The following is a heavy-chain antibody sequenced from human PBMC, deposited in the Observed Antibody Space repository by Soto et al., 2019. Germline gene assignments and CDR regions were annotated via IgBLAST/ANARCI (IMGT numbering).Heavy chain of an antibody. Sequence: ASVKVSCKASGYTFTSYYMHWVRQAPGQGLEWMGIINPSGGSTSYAQKFQGRVTMTRDTSTSTVYMELSSLRSEDTAVYYCARVGGVVVVPADIYYMDVWGKGTTVTVSS. J-gene: IGHJ6*03. CDR3: ARVGGVVVVPADIYYMDV. D-gene: IGHD2-2*02. CDR2: INPSGGST. V-gene: IGHV1-46*03. CDR1: GYTFTSYY.